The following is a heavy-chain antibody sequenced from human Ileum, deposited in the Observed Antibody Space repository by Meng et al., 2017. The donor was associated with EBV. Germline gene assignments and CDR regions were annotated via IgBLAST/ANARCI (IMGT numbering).Heavy chain of an antibody. D-gene: IGHD3-10*01. V-gene: IGHV4-39*07. CDR2: IYRSGST. Sequence: SDPGRASPSETHSLTCKVSADSISNSDDYWDRFRQSPGKGLEWIASIYRSGSTYYDPSLKSRVTISLDTSKNQFSLKLSSVTAADTAVYYCARDPAYPRGLFDSWGQGTLVTVSS. CDR1: ADSISNSDDY. J-gene: IGHJ4*02. CDR3: ARDPAYPRGLFDS.